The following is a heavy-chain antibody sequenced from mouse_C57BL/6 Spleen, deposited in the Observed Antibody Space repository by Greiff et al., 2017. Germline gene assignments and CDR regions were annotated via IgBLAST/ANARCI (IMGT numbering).Heavy chain of an antibody. CDR3: TRSGIYYGNYEDFDY. Sequence: VQLQQSGAELVRPGASVTLSCKASGYTFTDYEMHWVKQTPVHGLEWIGAIDPETGGTAYNQKFKGKAILTADKSSSTAYMELRSLTSEDSAVYYCTRSGIYYGNYEDFDYWGKGTTLTVSS. CDR2: IDPETGGT. J-gene: IGHJ2*01. V-gene: IGHV1-15*01. D-gene: IGHD2-1*01. CDR1: GYTFTDYE.